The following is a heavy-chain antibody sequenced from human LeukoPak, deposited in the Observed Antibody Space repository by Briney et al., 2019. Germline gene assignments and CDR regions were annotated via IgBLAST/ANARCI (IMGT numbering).Heavy chain of an antibody. CDR1: GGSIISGGHY. CDR3: ARGTMTTVTYYFDY. V-gene: IGHV4-31*03. D-gene: IGHD4-17*01. CDR2: IYYSGST. J-gene: IGHJ4*02. Sequence: PSQTLSLTCTVSGGSIISGGHYWSWIRPHPGKGLEWIGYIYYSGSTYYNPSLKSRVTISVDTFKNQFSLKLSSVTAADTAVYYCARGTMTTVTYYFDYWGQGTLVTVSS.